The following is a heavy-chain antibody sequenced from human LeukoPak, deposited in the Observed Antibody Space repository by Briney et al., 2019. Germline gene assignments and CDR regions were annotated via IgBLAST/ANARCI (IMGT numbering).Heavy chain of an antibody. V-gene: IGHV3-7*04. CDR3: ARVVHGDYY. CDR2: IKGDSNER. Sequence: PGGSLRLSCAASGFTFSTYWMTWVRQAPGKGLEWVANIKGDSNERYYVDSVKGRFTISRDNAKNSLYLQMNSLRAEDTAVYYCARVVHGDYYWGQGTLVTVSS. J-gene: IGHJ4*02. D-gene: IGHD2-21*01. CDR1: GFTFSTYW.